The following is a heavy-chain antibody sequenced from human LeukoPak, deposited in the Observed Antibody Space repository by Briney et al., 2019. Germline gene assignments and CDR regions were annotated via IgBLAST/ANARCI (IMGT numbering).Heavy chain of an antibody. V-gene: IGHV3-21*01. D-gene: IGHD2-21*02. CDR3: ARRPSCGGDCYSSWFDS. CDR2: ISSTSSYI. Sequence: PGGSLRLSCAASGFTFSTYSMNWVRQAPGKGLEWVSSISSTSSYIYYTDSVKGRFTISRDNAKNSLYLQMNSLRAEDTAVYYCARRPSCGGDCYSSWFDSWGQGTLVTVSS. CDR1: GFTFSTYS. J-gene: IGHJ5*01.